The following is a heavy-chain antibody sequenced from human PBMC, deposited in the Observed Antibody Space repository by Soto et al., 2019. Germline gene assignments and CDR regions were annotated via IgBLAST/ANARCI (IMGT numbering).Heavy chain of an antibody. D-gene: IGHD6-25*01. CDR3: TKDTGYLSMDA. CDR1: RFPFSSYS. J-gene: IGHJ6*02. CDR2: ISGTGSRT. V-gene: IGHV3-23*01. Sequence: GGSLSLSCATSRFPFSSYSMSWVRQAPGKGLEWVSSISGTGSRTYYADSVKGRFTIARDNSKNTVSLQMNNLRAEDTGLYYCTKDTGYLSMDAWGQGTTVTVSS.